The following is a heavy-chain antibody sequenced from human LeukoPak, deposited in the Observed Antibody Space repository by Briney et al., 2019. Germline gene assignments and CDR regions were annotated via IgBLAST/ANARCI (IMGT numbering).Heavy chain of an antibody. Sequence: VASVKVSCKASGYTFTTYAMNWVRQAPGQGLEWMGWISAYNGNTNYAQKLQGRVTMTTDTSTSTAYMELRSLRSDDTAVYYCARQAYSSGRFYYYYYMDVWGKGTTVTISS. J-gene: IGHJ6*03. V-gene: IGHV1-18*01. CDR1: GYTFTTYA. CDR2: ISAYNGNT. CDR3: ARQAYSSGRFYYYYYMDV. D-gene: IGHD6-19*01.